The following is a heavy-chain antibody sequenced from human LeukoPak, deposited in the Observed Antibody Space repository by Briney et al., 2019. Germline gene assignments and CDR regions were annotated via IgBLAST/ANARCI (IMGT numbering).Heavy chain of an antibody. CDR1: GYTFTSYD. CDR3: ARVGRYDYVWGSYRYLDY. D-gene: IGHD3-16*02. CDR2: MNPNSGNT. J-gene: IGHJ4*02. V-gene: IGHV1-8*03. Sequence: ASVKVSCKASGYTFTSYDINWVRQPTGQGLEWMGWMNPNSGNTGYAQKLQGRVTITRNTSISTAYMELSSLRSEDTAVYYCARVGRYDYVWGSYRYLDYWGQGTLVTVSS.